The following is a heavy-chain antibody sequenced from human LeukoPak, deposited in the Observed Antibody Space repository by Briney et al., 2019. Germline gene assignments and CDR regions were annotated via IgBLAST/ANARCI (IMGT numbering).Heavy chain of an antibody. CDR2: INHSGST. V-gene: IGHV4-34*01. CDR1: GGSFSGYY. D-gene: IGHD5-18*01. Sequence: SETLSLTCAVYGGSFSGYYWSWIRQPPGKGLEWIGEINHSGSTNYNPSLKSRVTISVDTSKNQFSLKLSSVTAADTAVYYCARVPRYGYEDYWGQGTLVIISS. CDR3: ARVPRYGYEDY. J-gene: IGHJ4*02.